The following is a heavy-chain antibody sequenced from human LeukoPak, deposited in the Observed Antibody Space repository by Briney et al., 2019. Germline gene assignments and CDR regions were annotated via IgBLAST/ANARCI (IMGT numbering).Heavy chain of an antibody. CDR2: IYYSWST. D-gene: IGHD4-11*01. CDR1: GGSMSSCY. V-gene: IGHV4-59*01. Sequence: KRSETLSLPCTVSGGSMSSCYWIWIRQPPGKGLEWIGYIYYSWSTNYNSSLKSPDTIAVDTSKNQFSLKLSSVTAADTAVYYCARDGSYSNYFDYWGQGTLVTVSS. CDR3: ARDGSYSNYFDY. J-gene: IGHJ4*02.